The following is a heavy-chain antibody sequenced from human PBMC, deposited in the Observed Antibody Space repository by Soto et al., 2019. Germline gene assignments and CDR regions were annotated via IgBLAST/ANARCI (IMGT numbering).Heavy chain of an antibody. Sequence: EVQLVESGGGLVKPGGSLRLSCTASGFTFSNVGMHWVCQAAGKGLEWVGGIKSKTDGGTTDYAAPVKGRFTISRDDSKNTLYLQMHSLKTEDTAVYYCVTVAYYERSGGQGTLVTVSS. CDR3: VTVAYYERS. V-gene: IGHV3-15*07. D-gene: IGHD3-3*01. CDR1: GFTFSNVG. J-gene: IGHJ4*02. CDR2: IKSKTDGGTT.